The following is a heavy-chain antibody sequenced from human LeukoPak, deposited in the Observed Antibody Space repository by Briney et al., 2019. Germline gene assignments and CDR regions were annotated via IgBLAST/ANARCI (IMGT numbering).Heavy chain of an antibody. Sequence: SETLSLTCTVSGGSISSYYWSWIRQPPGKGLEWIGYIYYSGSTNYIPSLKSRVTISVDTSKNQFSLKLSSVTAADTAVYYCARDQTGAFDIWGQGTMVTVSS. J-gene: IGHJ3*02. CDR3: ARDQTGAFDI. CDR2: IYYSGST. CDR1: GGSISSYY. V-gene: IGHV4-59*01.